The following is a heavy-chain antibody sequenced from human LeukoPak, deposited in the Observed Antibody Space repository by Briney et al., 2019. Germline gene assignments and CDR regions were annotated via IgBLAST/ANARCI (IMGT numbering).Heavy chain of an antibody. J-gene: IGHJ4*02. CDR2: IYSGGST. CDR3: ARDSEAVGGYYGY. D-gene: IGHD3-3*01. V-gene: IGHV3-53*01. Sequence: GGSLRLSCAASGFTVSSNYMSWVRQAPGKGLEWVSVIYSGGSTYYADSVKGRFTISRDNSKNTLYLQMNSLRAEDTAVYYCARDSEAVGGYYGYWGQGTLVTVSS. CDR1: GFTVSSNY.